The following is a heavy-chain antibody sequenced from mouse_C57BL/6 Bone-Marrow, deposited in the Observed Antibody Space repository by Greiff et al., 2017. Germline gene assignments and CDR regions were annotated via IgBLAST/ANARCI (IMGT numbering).Heavy chain of an antibody. CDR1: GYAFSSSW. Sequence: VQLQQSGPELVKPGASVKISCKASGYAFSSSWMNWVKQRPGKGLEWIGRIYPGDGDTNYNGKFKGKATLTADKSSSTAYMQLSSLTSEDSAVYFCARRRDLYYYGSLDYWGQGTTLTVSS. V-gene: IGHV1-82*01. J-gene: IGHJ2*01. CDR3: ARRRDLYYYGSLDY. CDR2: IYPGDGDT. D-gene: IGHD1-1*01.